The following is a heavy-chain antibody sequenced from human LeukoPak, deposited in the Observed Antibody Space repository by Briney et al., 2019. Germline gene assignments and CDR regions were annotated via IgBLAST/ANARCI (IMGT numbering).Heavy chain of an antibody. Sequence: GGSLRLSCTTSGFTFGDYGMSWVRQAPGKGLEWVGLIRSKTYGGTTEYAASVKGRFTISRDDSKTIAYLQMNSLKTEDTAVYYCSRNLYYSGSGSYYSDYWAREPWSPSPQ. CDR3: SRNLYYSGSGSYYSDY. CDR2: IRSKTYGGTT. V-gene: IGHV3-49*04. CDR1: GFTFGDYG. J-gene: IGHJ4*02. D-gene: IGHD3-10*01.